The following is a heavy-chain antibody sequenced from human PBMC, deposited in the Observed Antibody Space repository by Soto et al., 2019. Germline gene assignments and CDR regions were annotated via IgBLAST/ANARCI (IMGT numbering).Heavy chain of an antibody. D-gene: IGHD4-17*01. CDR3: ARDMTTVTTCFDY. V-gene: IGHV3-30*14. CDR2: ISYDGSNK. Sequence: QVQLVESGGGVVQPGRSLRLSCAASGFTFNNYAMHWVRQAPGEGLEWVALISYDGSNKYYADSVKGRFTISRDNSKNTLELEMNSLRGEDTAMYYCARDMTTVTTCFDYWGQGTLVTVSS. CDR1: GFTFNNYA. J-gene: IGHJ4*02.